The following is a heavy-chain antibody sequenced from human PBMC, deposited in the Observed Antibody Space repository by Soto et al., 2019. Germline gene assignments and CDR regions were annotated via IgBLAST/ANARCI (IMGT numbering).Heavy chain of an antibody. V-gene: IGHV4-59*01. J-gene: IGHJ4*02. Sequence: SETLSLTCTVSGGSISSYYWSWIRQPPGKGLEWIGYVYYSGSTNYNPSLKSRVTISVDTSKNQFSLKLSSVTAADTAVYYCAREGGSYWGKVYYFDYWGQGTLVTVSS. CDR3: AREGGSYWGKVYYFDY. CDR1: GGSISSYY. D-gene: IGHD1-26*01. CDR2: VYYSGST.